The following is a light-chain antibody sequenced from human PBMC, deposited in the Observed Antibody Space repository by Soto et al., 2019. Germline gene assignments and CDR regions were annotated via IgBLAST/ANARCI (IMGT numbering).Light chain of an antibody. CDR3: CSYADSNILV. V-gene: IGLV2-23*01. J-gene: IGLJ3*02. CDR2: GDS. Sequence: QSVLTQPASVSGSPGQSITISCIGTSSDIGSYNLVSWYQQHPGKAPKFMIYGDSKRPSGVSNRFSVSKSDNTASLTISGLLPGDEAEYYCCSYADSNILVFGGGTKVTVL. CDR1: SSDIGSYNL.